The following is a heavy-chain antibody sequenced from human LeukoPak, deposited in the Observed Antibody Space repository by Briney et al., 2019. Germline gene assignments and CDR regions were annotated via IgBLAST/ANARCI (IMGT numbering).Heavy chain of an antibody. V-gene: IGHV4-34*01. CDR1: GGSFSGYY. CDR3: ARVPVVVPAAFYYFDY. D-gene: IGHD2-2*01. CDR2: INHSGST. Sequence: TTSETLSLTCAVYGGSFSGYYWSWIRQPPGKGLEWIGEINHSGSTNYNPSLKSRVTISVDTSKNQFSLKLSSVTAADTAVYYCARVPVVVPAAFYYFDYWGQRTLVTVSS. J-gene: IGHJ4*02.